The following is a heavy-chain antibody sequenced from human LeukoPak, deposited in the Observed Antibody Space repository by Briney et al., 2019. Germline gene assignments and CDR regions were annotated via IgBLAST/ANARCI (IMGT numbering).Heavy chain of an antibody. CDR1: GLTFSSYA. Sequence: GGSLRLSCAASGLTFSSYAMSWVRQAPGKGLDWVSAISGSAGHTYYADSVKGRFTISRDNSKNTLYLQMNSLRAEDTAVYYCAKVPRYCSGGSCYAGYFEYWGQGTLVTVPS. CDR2: ISGSAGHT. D-gene: IGHD2-15*01. J-gene: IGHJ4*02. CDR3: AKVPRYCSGGSCYAGYFEY. V-gene: IGHV3-23*01.